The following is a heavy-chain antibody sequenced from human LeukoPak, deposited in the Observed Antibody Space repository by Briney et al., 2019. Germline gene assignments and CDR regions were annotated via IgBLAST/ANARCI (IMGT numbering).Heavy chain of an antibody. CDR3: AKGYCSGTSCYSGLD. D-gene: IGHD2-2*01. CDR1: GFTFSSYG. J-gene: IGHJ4*02. V-gene: IGHV3-30*02. Sequence: PGGSLRLSCAASGFTFSSYGMHWVRQAPGKGLEWVAIIRYDGTNKYYADSVKGRFTISRDNSKNTLSLQMNSLRPEDTAVYYCAKGYCSGTSCYSGLDWGQGTLVTVSS. CDR2: IRYDGTNK.